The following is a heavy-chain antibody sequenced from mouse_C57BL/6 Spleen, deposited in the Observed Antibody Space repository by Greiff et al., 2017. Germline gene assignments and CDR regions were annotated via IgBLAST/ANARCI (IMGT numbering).Heavy chain of an antibody. V-gene: IGHV1-52*01. CDR2: IDPSDSET. D-gene: IGHD1-1*01. J-gene: IGHJ3*01. Sequence: VKLQQPGAELVRPGSSVKLSCKASGYTFTSYWLHWVKQRPIQGLEWIGNIDPSDSETHYNQKFKDKATLTVDKSSSTAYMQLSSLTSEDSAVYYCARAEVLYGSSYVGCAYWGQGTLVTVSA. CDR1: GYTFTSYW. CDR3: ARAEVLYGSSYVGCAY.